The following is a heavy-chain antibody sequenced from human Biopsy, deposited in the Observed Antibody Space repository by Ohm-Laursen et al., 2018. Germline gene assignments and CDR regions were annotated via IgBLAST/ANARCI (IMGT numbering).Heavy chain of an antibody. J-gene: IGHJ5*02. V-gene: IGHV1-69*13. CDR1: GGTFSSSA. CDR2: IIGIFRTA. D-gene: IGHD1/OR15-1a*01. CDR3: ARGGGYNWNNGWFDP. Sequence: ASVKVSCKASGGTFSSSAITWVRQAPGQGLEWMGGIIGIFRTAHYAQKFQGRVTITADEFMSTAYMELSSLRSEDTAVYYCARGGGYNWNNGWFDPRGQGTLVTVSS.